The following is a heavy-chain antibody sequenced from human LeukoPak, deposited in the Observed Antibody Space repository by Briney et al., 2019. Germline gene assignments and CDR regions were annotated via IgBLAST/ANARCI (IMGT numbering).Heavy chain of an antibody. CDR2: INHSGST. Sequence: SETLSLTCAVYGGSFSGYYWIWIRQPPGKGLEWIGEINHSGSTNYNPSLKSRVPISVDTSKNQFSLRLGSVTAAGTGVYYCAGWNSGTYSSDFWGQGTLVTVSS. CDR3: AGWNSGTYSSDF. J-gene: IGHJ4*02. V-gene: IGHV4-34*01. CDR1: GGSFSGYY. D-gene: IGHD1-26*01.